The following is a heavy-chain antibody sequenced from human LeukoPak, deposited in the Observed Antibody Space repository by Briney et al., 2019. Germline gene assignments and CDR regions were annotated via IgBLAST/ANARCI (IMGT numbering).Heavy chain of an antibody. CDR3: ARDSLATIFGVVMKYFQH. CDR1: GFTFSSYS. Sequence: PGGSLRLSCAASGFTFSSYSMNWVRQAPGKGLEWVSYISSSSSTIYYADSVKGRFTISRDNAKNSLYLQMNSLRAEDTAVYYCARDSLATIFGVVMKYFQHWGQGTLVTVSS. V-gene: IGHV3-48*01. D-gene: IGHD3-3*01. CDR2: ISSSSSTI. J-gene: IGHJ1*01.